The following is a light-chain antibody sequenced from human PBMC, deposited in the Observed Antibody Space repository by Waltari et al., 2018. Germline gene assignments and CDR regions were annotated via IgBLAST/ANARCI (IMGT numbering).Light chain of an antibody. CDR2: GAS. CDR1: QSISSQ. V-gene: IGKV3-15*01. CDR3: QQYHESPPIT. J-gene: IGKJ3*01. Sequence: EIVMTQSPATLSVSPGERATLSCRASQSISSQLAWYQQKPGQAPRLLIYGASTRATGIPARFSGSGSVTEFTLTIISLQSEDFAVYFCQQYHESPPITFGPGTKVDIK.